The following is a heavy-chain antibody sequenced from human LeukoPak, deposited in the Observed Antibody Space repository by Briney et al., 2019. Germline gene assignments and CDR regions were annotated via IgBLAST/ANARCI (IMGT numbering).Heavy chain of an antibody. CDR3: ARQQIYVDTGLVDYFDY. CDR1: GGSIGSYY. V-gene: IGHV4-59*01. CDR2: MYYSGTT. Sequence: SETLSLTCTVSGGSIGSYYWSWMRPPPGKGLVGLGYMYYSGTTNYNPSLRSRVIISADTSKNQFSLQVSSVTAADTAVYYCARQQIYVDTGLVDYFDYWGQGILVTVSS. D-gene: IGHD5-18*01. J-gene: IGHJ4*02.